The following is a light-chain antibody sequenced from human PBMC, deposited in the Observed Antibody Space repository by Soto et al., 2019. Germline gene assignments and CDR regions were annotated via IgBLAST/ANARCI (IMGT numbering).Light chain of an antibody. J-gene: IGKJ5*01. CDR3: QQRSNWPPIT. V-gene: IGKV3-15*01. CDR2: SAS. CDR1: QSISSL. Sequence: EIVLTQSPAALSVSPGERATLSCRASQSISSLLAWYQQKPGQAPRLLIYSASTRATGIPARFSGSGSGADFTLTISSLQSEDFAVYYCQQRSNWPPITFGQGTRLEIK.